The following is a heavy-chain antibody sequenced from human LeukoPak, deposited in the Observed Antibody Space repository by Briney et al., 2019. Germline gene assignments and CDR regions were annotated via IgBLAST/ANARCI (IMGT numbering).Heavy chain of an antibody. Sequence: GGSLRLSCAASGFTFNNYLMSWVRQAPGKGLEGVSVLFTGGGRTLYEDSVKGRFTISGDTSRTTLYLQMNGLRAEDTAVYYCAKECDYSPGHKFDPWGQGTLVTVSS. CDR3: AKECDYSPGHKFDP. J-gene: IGHJ5*02. D-gene: IGHD3-10*01. V-gene: IGHV3-23*01. CDR1: GFTFNNYL. CDR2: LFTGGGRT.